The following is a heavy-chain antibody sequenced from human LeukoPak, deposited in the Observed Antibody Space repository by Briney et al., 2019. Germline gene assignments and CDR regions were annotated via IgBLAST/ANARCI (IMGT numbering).Heavy chain of an antibody. CDR1: GFTFSSYW. D-gene: IGHD6-13*01. J-gene: IGHJ4*02. CDR2: IKYDGSEK. V-gene: IGHV3-7*01. Sequence: GGSLRLSCAASGFTFSSYWMTWVRQAPGEGLEWVANIKYDGSEKDYMDSVKGRFTISRDNAKNSLYLQMNSLRAEDTAVYYCARDIEAAGLFLDYWGQGTLVTVSS. CDR3: ARDIEAAGLFLDY.